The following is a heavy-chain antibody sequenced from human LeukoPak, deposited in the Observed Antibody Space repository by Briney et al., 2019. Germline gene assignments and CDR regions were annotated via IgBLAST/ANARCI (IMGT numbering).Heavy chain of an antibody. Sequence: SQTLSLTCTVSGGSISSGSYYWSWIRQPAGKGLEWIGRIYTSGSTNYNPSLKSRVTISVDTSKNQFSLKLSSVTAADTAVYYCARDSYSSSWGSDYWGQGTLVTVSS. CDR2: IYTSGST. CDR3: ARDSYSSSWGSDY. CDR1: GGSISSGSYY. J-gene: IGHJ4*02. D-gene: IGHD6-13*01. V-gene: IGHV4-61*02.